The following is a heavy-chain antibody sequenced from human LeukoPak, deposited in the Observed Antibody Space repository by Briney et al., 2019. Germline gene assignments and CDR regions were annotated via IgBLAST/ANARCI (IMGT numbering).Heavy chain of an antibody. D-gene: IGHD6-19*01. CDR2: INHSGST. J-gene: IGHJ4*02. Sequence: SETLSLTCAVYGGSFSGYYWSWIRQPPGKGLGWIGEINHSGSTNYNPSLKSRVTISVDTSKNQFSPKLSSVTAADTAVYYCARETVAGTYYFDYWGQGTLVTVSS. CDR3: ARETVAGTYYFDY. CDR1: GGSFSGYY. V-gene: IGHV4-34*01.